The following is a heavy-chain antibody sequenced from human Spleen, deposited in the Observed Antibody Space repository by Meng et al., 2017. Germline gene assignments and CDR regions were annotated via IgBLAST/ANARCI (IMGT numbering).Heavy chain of an antibody. CDR2: INGDGSSR. CDR1: GFTFSNYW. CDR3: SREITVAGFDP. V-gene: IGHV3-74*01. D-gene: IGHD6-19*01. Sequence: EVQLVESGGGLVQPGGSLRLSCEASGFTFSNYWMHWMRQDPGKGLLWWVSGINGDGSSRTYADSVKGRFTISRDNAKNTLHLEMNNLRAEDTGIYYCSREITVAGFDPWGQGTLVTVSS. J-gene: IGHJ5*02.